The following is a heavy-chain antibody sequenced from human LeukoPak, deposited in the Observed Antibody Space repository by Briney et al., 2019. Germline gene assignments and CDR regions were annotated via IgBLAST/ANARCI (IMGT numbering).Heavy chain of an antibody. CDR1: GFTFSSHA. D-gene: IGHD3-10*01. Sequence: GGSLRLSCAASGFTFSSHAMHWVRQAPGKGLEWGAVISYDTSNKYYVDSVKGRFTISRDNSKDTLYLQMNSLRAEDTAVYYCAKDQDGSGGFDYGGQGTLVTVSS. J-gene: IGHJ4*02. CDR2: ISYDTSNK. CDR3: AKDQDGSGGFDY. V-gene: IGHV3-30*04.